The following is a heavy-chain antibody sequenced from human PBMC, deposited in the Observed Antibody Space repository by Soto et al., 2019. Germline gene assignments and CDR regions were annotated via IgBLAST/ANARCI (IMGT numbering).Heavy chain of an antibody. CDR2: IYTSGST. J-gene: IGHJ3*02. CDR3: AGRWDDYYGSGSYYAAYDAFDI. CDR1: CGSISSYY. V-gene: IGHV4-4*07. Sequence: PSETLSLTCTVSCGSISSYYWSWIRQPAGKGLEWIGRIYTSGSTNYNPSLKSRVTMSVDTSKNQFSLKLSSVTAADTAVYYCAGRWDDYYGSGSYYAAYDAFDIWGQGTMVT. D-gene: IGHD3-10*01.